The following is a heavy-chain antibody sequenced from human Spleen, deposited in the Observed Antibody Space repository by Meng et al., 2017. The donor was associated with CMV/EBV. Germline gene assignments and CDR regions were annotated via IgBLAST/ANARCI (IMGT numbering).Heavy chain of an antibody. V-gene: IGHV3-53*01. CDR2: IYSGGST. D-gene: IGHD6-19*01. Sequence: GGSLRLSCAASGFTVSSNYMSWVRQAPGKGLEWVSVIYSGGSTYYADSVKGRFTISRDNSKNTLYLQMNSLRAEDTAVYYCARSPEGSSGWSWGQGTLVTVSS. J-gene: IGHJ5*02. CDR3: ARSPEGSSGWS. CDR1: GFTVSSNY.